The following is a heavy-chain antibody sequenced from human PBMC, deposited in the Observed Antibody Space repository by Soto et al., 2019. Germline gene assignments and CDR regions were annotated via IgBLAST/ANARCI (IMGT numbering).Heavy chain of an antibody. CDR1: GYIFVNYG. Sequence: QVQLVQSRDEVKKPGASVKVSCKASGYIFVNYGIAWVRQAPGQGREWMGWISPYTGNTHSATKVQGRLTMTTDTSTSTNYMDLGSLTSDDTAVYYCVMVDNFVTPTPQDVWGQGTTVTVSS. D-gene: IGHD3-16*02. V-gene: IGHV1-18*01. J-gene: IGHJ6*02. CDR3: VMVDNFVTPTPQDV. CDR2: ISPYTGNT.